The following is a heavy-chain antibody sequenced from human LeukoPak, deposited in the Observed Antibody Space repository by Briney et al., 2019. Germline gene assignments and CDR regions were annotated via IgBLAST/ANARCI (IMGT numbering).Heavy chain of an antibody. J-gene: IGHJ5*02. Sequence: SETLSLTCTVSGGSISSYYWSWIRQPPGKGLEWIGYIYYSGSTNYNPSLKSRVTISVDTSKNQFSLKLSSVTAADTAVYYCARTTAMKTFDPWGQGTLVTVSS. CDR2: IYYSGST. D-gene: IGHD5-18*01. CDR3: ARTTAMKTFDP. V-gene: IGHV4-59*01. CDR1: GGSISSYY.